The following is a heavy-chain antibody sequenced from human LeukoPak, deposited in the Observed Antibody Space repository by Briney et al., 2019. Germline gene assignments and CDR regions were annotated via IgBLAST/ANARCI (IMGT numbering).Heavy chain of an antibody. V-gene: IGHV4-30-4*07. CDR2: IYYSGST. CDR1: GGSFSSGTYS. J-gene: IGHJ6*03. D-gene: IGHD2-15*01. Sequence: SETLSLTCAVSGGSFSSGTYSWSWIRQPPGRGLEWIGYIYYSGSTYCNPSLKSRVTISVDTPKNQFSLKLSSLTAADTAVYYCAGGYCSGGSCYSGGYYYYYMDVWGKGTTVTISS. CDR3: AGGYCSGGSCYSGGYYYYYMDV.